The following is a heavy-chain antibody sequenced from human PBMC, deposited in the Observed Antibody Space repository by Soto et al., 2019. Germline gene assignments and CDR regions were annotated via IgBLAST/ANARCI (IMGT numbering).Heavy chain of an antibody. V-gene: IGHV3-53*01. D-gene: IGHD3-10*01. Sequence: GGSLRLSCAASGLTVSNAYMAWVRQAPGMGLEWVSVIYDNGTTYYADSVKGRFTISRDTSTNTLSLQMDSLRAEDTAVYYCVRPLPSGRNYGLDVWGQGTTVTVS. CDR3: VRPLPSGRNYGLDV. CDR1: GLTVSNAY. CDR2: IYDNGTT. J-gene: IGHJ6*02.